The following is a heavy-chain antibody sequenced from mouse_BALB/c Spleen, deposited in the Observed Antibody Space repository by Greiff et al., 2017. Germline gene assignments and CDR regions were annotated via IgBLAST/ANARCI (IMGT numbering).Heavy chain of an antibody. CDR2: ISYSGST. CDR1: GYSITSDYA. J-gene: IGHJ3*01. Sequence: EVKLLESGPGLVKPSQSLSLTCTVTGYSITSDYAWNWIRQFPGNKLEWMGYISYSGSTSYNPSLKSRISITRDTSKNQFFLQLNSVTTEDTATYYCARADYGSRAGFAYWGQGTLVTVSA. CDR3: ARADYGSRAGFAY. V-gene: IGHV3-2*02. D-gene: IGHD1-1*01.